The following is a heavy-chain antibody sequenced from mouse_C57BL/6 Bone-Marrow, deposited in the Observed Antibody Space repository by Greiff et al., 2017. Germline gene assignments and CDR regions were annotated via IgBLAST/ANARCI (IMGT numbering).Heavy chain of an antibody. V-gene: IGHV5-17*01. Sequence: EVQRVESGGGLVKPGGSLKLSCAASGFTFSDYGMHWVRQAPEKGLEWVAYISSGSSTIYYADTVKGRFTISRDNAKNTLFLQMTSLKSEDTAMYYCASGSNCYYAMDYWGQGTSVTVSS. CDR2: ISSGSSTI. D-gene: IGHD2-5*01. J-gene: IGHJ4*01. CDR1: GFTFSDYG. CDR3: ASGSNCYYAMDY.